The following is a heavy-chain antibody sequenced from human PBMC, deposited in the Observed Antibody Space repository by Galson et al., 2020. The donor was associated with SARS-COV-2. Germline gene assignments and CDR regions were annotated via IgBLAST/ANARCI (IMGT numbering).Heavy chain of an antibody. CDR2: TYYRSKWYY. J-gene: IGHJ6*02. V-gene: IGHV6-1*01. CDR1: GDRVSSNTAA. D-gene: IGHD3-10*01. Sequence: SQTLSLTCAISGDRVSSNTAAWHWVRQSPSRGLEWLGRTYYRSKWYYDYAPSVTSRLTIHPDTSKNQFSLQLNSVTPGETAVYYCARYYKNSCRRIYPENAMDVWGHGTTVIVSS. CDR3: ARYYKNSCRRIYPENAMDV.